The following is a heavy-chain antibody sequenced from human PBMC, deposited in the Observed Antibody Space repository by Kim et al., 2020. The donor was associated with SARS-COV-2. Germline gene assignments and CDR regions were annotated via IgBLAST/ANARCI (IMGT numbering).Heavy chain of an antibody. D-gene: IGHD2-21*01. CDR3: ARGYPSCGPYNCAPNGFDI. Sequence: SETLSLTCSVSGGSISNGGYYWGFIRLSTGKGLEWIGYIYYSGITHYSWPLESRATLSVDTSNNQFSLKLSSVTAADTAVYYCARGYPSCGPYNCAPNGFDIWGQGTLVTVSS. CDR2: IYYSGIT. J-gene: IGHJ3*02. V-gene: IGHV4-31*03. CDR1: GGSISNGGYY.